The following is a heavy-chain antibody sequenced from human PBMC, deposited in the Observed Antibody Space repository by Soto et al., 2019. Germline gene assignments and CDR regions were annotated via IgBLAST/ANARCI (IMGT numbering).Heavy chain of an antibody. V-gene: IGHV4-31*03. J-gene: IGHJ4*02. Sequence: QVQLQESGPGLVKPSQTLSLTCTVSGGYISSGGYYWSWIRQHPGKGREWIGYIYYRGSTYYHPYLQSRVTISVDTSKNQFSLKLSSVTAADTAVYYCASGFGAVFPFDYWGQGTLVTVSS. CDR2: IYYRGST. D-gene: IGHD3-10*01. CDR3: ASGFGAVFPFDY. CDR1: GGYISSGGYY.